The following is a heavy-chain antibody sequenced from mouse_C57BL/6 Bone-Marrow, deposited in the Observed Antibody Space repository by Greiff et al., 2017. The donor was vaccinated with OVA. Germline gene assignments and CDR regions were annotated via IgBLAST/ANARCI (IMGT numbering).Heavy chain of an antibody. J-gene: IGHJ2*01. V-gene: IGHV14-4*01. Sequence: VQLQQSGAELVRPGASVKLSCTASGFNIKDDYMHWVKQRPEQGLEWIGWIDPENGDTEYASKFQGKATITADTSSNTAYLQLSSLTSEDTAVYYCTSDYGGFDYGGQGTTLTVSS. CDR2: IDPENGDT. CDR1: GFNIKDDY. CDR3: TSDYGGFDY. D-gene: IGHD2-4*01.